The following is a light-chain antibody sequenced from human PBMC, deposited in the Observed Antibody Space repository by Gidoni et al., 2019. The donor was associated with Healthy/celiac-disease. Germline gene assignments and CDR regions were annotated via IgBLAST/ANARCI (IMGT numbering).Light chain of an antibody. CDR1: QSVLYSSNNKNY. CDR2: WAS. CDR3: QQYYSTPLT. Sequence: QSVLYSSNNKNYLAWYQQKPGQPPKLLIYWASTRESGVPDRFSGSGSGTDFTLTISSLQAEDVAVYYCQQYYSTPLTCGGGTKVEIK. J-gene: IGKJ4*01. V-gene: IGKV4-1*01.